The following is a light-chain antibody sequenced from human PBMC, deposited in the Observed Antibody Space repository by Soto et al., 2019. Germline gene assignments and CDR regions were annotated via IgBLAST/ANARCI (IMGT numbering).Light chain of an antibody. V-gene: IGLV1-44*01. CDR3: AAWDDSLNAVI. Sequence: QSVLTQPPSASGTPGQRVTISCSGSSSNIGSNSVNWYQQLPGTAPKLLIFDNHRRPSGVPDRFSGSKSGASVPLAISGLQSEDEADYYCAAWDDSLNAVIFGGGTKLTVL. CDR2: DNH. CDR1: SSNIGSNS. J-gene: IGLJ2*01.